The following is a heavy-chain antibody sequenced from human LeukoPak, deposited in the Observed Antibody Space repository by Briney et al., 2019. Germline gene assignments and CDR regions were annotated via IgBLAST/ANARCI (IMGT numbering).Heavy chain of an antibody. CDR2: ISSSSSTI. Sequence: GGSLRHSCAASGFTFSNAWMSWVRQAPGKGLEWVSYISSSSSTIYYADSVKGRFTISRDNAKNSLYLQMNSLRAEDTAVYYCARDRMTDYWGQGTLVTVSS. V-gene: IGHV3-48*01. J-gene: IGHJ4*02. CDR1: GFTFSNAW. CDR3: ARDRMTDY.